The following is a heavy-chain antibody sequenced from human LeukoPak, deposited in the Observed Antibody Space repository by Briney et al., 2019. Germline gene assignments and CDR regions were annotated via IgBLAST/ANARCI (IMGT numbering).Heavy chain of an antibody. D-gene: IGHD3-3*01. CDR2: INHSGST. CDR3: ARGSPRFLEWLSFDY. CDR1: GGSFSGYY. V-gene: IGHV4-34*01. J-gene: IGHJ4*02. Sequence: SETLSLTCAVYGGSFSGYYWSWIRQPPGKGLEWIGEINHSGSTNYNPSLKSRVTISVDTSKNQFSLKLSSVTAADTAVYYCARGSPRFLEWLSFDYWGQGTLVTVSS.